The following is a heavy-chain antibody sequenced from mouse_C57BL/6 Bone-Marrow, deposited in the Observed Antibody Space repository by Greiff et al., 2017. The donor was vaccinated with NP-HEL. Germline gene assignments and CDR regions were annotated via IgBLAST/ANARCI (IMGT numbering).Heavy chain of an antibody. D-gene: IGHD3-2*02. CDR2: ISGGGGNT. J-gene: IGHJ3*01. CDR1: GFTFSSYT. Sequence: DVMLVESGGGLVKPGGSLKLSCAASGFTFSSYTMSWVRQTPEKRLEWVATISGGGGNTYYPDSVKGRFTISRDNAKNTLYLQMSSLRSEDTALYYCARDSSGYIAYWGQGTLVTVSA. V-gene: IGHV5-9*01. CDR3: ARDSSGYIAY.